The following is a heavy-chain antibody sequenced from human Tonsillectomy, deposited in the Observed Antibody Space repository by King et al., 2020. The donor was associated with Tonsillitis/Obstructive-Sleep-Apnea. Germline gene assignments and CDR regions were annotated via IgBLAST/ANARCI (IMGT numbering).Heavy chain of an antibody. CDR1: GGSFSGYY. Sequence: VQLQQWGAGLLKPSATLSLTCTVYGGSFSGYYWSWIRQPPGKGLEWIGEINHSGSTNYNPSLKSRVTISVDTSKNQFSLKLSSVTAADTAVYYCVAYYYYYGMDVWGQGTTVTVSS. V-gene: IGHV4-34*01. CDR3: VAYYYYYGMDV. J-gene: IGHJ6*02. CDR2: INHSGST.